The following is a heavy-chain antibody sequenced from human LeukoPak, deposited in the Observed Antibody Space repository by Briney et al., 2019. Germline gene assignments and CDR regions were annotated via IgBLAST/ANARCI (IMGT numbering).Heavy chain of an antibody. CDR2: IYYSGST. Sequence: NASETLSLTCTVSGGSISSYYWSWIRQPPGKGLEWIGYIYYSGSTNYNPSLKSRVTISVDTSKNQFSLKLSSVTAADTAVYYCARDDEAVAGRAYWGQGTLVTVSS. D-gene: IGHD6-19*01. J-gene: IGHJ4*02. V-gene: IGHV4-59*01. CDR3: ARDDEAVAGRAY. CDR1: GGSISSYY.